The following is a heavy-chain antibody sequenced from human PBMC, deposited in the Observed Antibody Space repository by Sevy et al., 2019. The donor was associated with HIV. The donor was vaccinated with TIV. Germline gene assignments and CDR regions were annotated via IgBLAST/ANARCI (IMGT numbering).Heavy chain of an antibody. D-gene: IGHD3-16*01. J-gene: IGHJ3*02. Sequence: GGSLRLSCAASGFTFSSHWMQWVRQAPGKGLVWDSRLNYDGSYTNYADSVKGRFTISRDNAKSTLYLQMNSLRAEDTALYYCARSKVGVGDAFDIWGQGTMVTVSS. CDR3: ARSKVGVGDAFDI. CDR1: GFTFSSHW. CDR2: LNYDGSYT. V-gene: IGHV3-74*01.